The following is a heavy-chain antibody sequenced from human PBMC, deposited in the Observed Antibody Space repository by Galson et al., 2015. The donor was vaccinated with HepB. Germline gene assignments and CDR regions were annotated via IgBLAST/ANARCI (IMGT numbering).Heavy chain of an antibody. Sequence: SVKVSCKASGYTFTSYAMHWVRQAPGQRLEWMGWINAGNGNTKYSQKFQGRVTITRDTSASTAYMELSSLRSEDTAVYYCARQNCSGGSCYPTDWFDPWGQGPLVTVSS. CDR2: INAGNGNT. V-gene: IGHV1-3*01. CDR3: ARQNCSGGSCYPTDWFDP. D-gene: IGHD2-15*01. CDR1: GYTFTSYA. J-gene: IGHJ5*02.